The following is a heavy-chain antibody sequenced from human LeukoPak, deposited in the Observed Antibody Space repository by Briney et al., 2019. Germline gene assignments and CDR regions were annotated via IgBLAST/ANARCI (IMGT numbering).Heavy chain of an antibody. J-gene: IGHJ4*02. Sequence: GGSLSLSCAAAGFTFDDYAMHWVRQAAGKGLECVSLISWDGDSTYYADSVKGRFTISRDNNKNSLYLQMNSLRTEDSALYYCATAPYDSRGIFDYWGQGTLVTVSS. CDR1: GFTFDDYA. CDR3: ATAPYDSRGIFDY. CDR2: ISWDGDST. D-gene: IGHD3-22*01. V-gene: IGHV3-43D*03.